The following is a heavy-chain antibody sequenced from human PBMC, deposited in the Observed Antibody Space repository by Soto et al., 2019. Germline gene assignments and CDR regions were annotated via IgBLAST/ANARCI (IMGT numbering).Heavy chain of an antibody. CDR2: ISSSSSTI. D-gene: IGHD5-12*01. CDR1: GFTCSSYS. CDR3: ARYSGYVE. V-gene: IGHV3-48*02. Sequence: EVQLVESGGGLVQPGGSLRLSCAASGFTCSSYSMNWFRQAPGKGLELVSYISSSSSTIYYADSVKSRFTISRDNAKNSLYLQMNSLRNDDTAVYYCARYSGYVEWGQGTLVTVSS. J-gene: IGHJ4*02.